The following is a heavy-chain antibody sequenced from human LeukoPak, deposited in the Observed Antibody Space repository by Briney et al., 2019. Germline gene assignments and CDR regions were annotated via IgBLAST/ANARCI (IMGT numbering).Heavy chain of an antibody. Sequence: PSETLSLTCAVYGGSFSGHSWSWIRQPPGKGLEWIGEVIHGGSTNYNPSLKSRVIISLDTSRNQFSLKLNSVTAADTAVYYCARDVYYYGSGSYFLDYWGQGTLVTVSS. CDR2: VIHGGST. CDR1: GGSFSGHS. CDR3: ARDVYYYGSGSYFLDY. J-gene: IGHJ4*02. V-gene: IGHV4-34*12. D-gene: IGHD3-10*01.